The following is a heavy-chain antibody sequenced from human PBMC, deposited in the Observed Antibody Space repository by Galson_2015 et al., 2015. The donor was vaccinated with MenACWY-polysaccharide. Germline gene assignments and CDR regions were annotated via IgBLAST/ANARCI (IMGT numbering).Heavy chain of an antibody. CDR1: GGTFTDYG. CDR3: ARADCSGNTCYFAF. CDR2: DIPLADMT. J-gene: IGHJ4*02. D-gene: IGHD2-15*01. Sequence: SVKVSCKASGGTFTDYGFGWARQAPGQGLEWMGRDIPLADMTSYAQRFKGRVTVTADRSTRKTYMELSNLAPEDTAVYYCARADCSGNTCYFAFWGQGSRVTVSS. V-gene: IGHV1-69*04.